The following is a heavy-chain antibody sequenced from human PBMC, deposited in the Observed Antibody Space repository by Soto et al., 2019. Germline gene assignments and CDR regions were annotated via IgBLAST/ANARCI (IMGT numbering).Heavy chain of an antibody. V-gene: IGHV4-31*03. J-gene: IGHJ4*02. Sequence: SAPLSLTCSVSGLTISSASYYWIWILQHPGKGLEWVGNIYYNGSTYYSPSLKSRVTVWFDTSKNQFSLRLTSVTAADTAVYYCARYRISGSWSKFDYWGQGTRVTVSS. CDR3: ARYRISGSWSKFDY. CDR2: IYYNGST. CDR1: GLTISSASYY. D-gene: IGHD6-13*01.